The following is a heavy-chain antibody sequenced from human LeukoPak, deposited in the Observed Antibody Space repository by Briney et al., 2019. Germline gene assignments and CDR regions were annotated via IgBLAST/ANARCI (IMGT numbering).Heavy chain of an antibody. CDR2: IYSGGST. Sequence: PGGSLRLSCAASGFTVSSNYMSWVRQAPGKGLEWVSVIYSGGSTYYADSVKGRFTISRDNSKNTLYLQMNSLRAEDTAVYYCARDRGYYGSGRNGYFDYWGQGTLVTVSS. J-gene: IGHJ4*02. D-gene: IGHD3-10*01. CDR1: GFTVSSNY. V-gene: IGHV3-66*01. CDR3: ARDRGYYGSGRNGYFDY.